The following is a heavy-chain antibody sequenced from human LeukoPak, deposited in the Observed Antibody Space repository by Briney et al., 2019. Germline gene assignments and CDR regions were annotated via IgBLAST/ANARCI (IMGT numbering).Heavy chain of an antibody. Sequence: GASVKVSCKASGYTFTSFYIHWVRQAPGQGLEWMGWINPTSGGTKYAQKFQGRVTMTRDTSSSTAYMDLSGLRSDDTAVYYCARDAFSGYSYSYYSDYWGQGTPVTVSS. CDR2: INPTSGGT. V-gene: IGHV1-2*02. D-gene: IGHD6-13*01. J-gene: IGHJ4*02. CDR1: GYTFTSFY. CDR3: ARDAFSGYSYSYYSDY.